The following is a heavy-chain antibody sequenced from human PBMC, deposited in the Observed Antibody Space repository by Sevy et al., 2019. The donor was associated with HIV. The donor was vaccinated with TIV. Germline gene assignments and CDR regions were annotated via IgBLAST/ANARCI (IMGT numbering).Heavy chain of an antibody. CDR2: IGVYNGNL. CDR1: GYIFTNSG. CDR3: ARVPTYHYGSATYFDY. J-gene: IGHJ4*02. V-gene: IGHV1-18*01. D-gene: IGHD3-10*01. Sequence: ASVKVSCKTSGYIFTNSGITWVRQAPGQGLKWMGWIGVYNGNLKYAQKFQGRVTMTTDTSTSTAYMELTSLRSDDTGVYYCARVPTYHYGSATYFDYWGQGTLVTVSS.